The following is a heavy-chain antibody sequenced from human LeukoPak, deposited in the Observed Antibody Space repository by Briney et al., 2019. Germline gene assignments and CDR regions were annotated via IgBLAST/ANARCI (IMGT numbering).Heavy chain of an antibody. V-gene: IGHV3-7*03. J-gene: IGHJ4*02. D-gene: IGHD6-19*01. CDR2: IKQDGSEK. CDR3: ATLAVAGLTEVSENDY. Sequence: GGSLRLSCAASGFTFSSHWMSWVRQAPGKGLEWVANIKQDGSEKYYVDSLKGRFTISTDNAKSSLYSQMNSLRAEDTAVYYCATLAVAGLTEVSENDYWGPGTLVTVSS. CDR1: GFTFSSHW.